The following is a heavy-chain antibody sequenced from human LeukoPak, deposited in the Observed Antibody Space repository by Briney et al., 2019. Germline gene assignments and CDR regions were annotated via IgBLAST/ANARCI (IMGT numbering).Heavy chain of an antibody. Sequence: GGSLRLSCAASGFTFDDYAMHWDRQAPGKGLEWVSLISWDGGSTYYADSVKGRFTISRDNSKNSLYLQMNSLRAEDTAVYYCAKNAAGGADYWGQGTLVTVSS. CDR1: GFTFDDYA. V-gene: IGHV3-43D*03. D-gene: IGHD3-16*01. J-gene: IGHJ4*02. CDR3: AKNAAGGADY. CDR2: ISWDGGST.